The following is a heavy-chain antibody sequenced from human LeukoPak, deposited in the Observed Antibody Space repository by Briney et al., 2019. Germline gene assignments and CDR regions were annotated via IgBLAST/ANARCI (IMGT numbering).Heavy chain of an antibody. Sequence: SETLSLTCTVSGGSISSSSYYWGWIRQPPGKGLEWIGSIYSSGSTYYNPSLKSRVTISVDTSKNQFSLKLSSVAAADTAVYYCAKRGYGYGFDYWGLGTLVTVSS. J-gene: IGHJ4*02. CDR1: GGSISSSSYY. CDR2: IYSSGST. V-gene: IGHV4-39*01. D-gene: IGHD5-18*01. CDR3: AKRGYGYGFDY.